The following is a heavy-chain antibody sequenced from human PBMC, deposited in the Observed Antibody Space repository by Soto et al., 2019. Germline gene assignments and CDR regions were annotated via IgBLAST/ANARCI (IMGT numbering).Heavy chain of an antibody. V-gene: IGHV3-33*01. D-gene: IGHD2-2*01. J-gene: IGHJ6*03. CDR1: GFTFSSYG. CDR2: IWYGGSNK. CDR3: AREPPSAYYYYYSMDV. Sequence: QVQLVESGGGVVQPGRSLRLSCAASGFTFSSYGMHWVRQAPGKGLEWVAVIWYGGSNKYYADSVKGRFTISRDNSKNTLYLQMNSLRAEDTAVYYCAREPPSAYYYYYSMDVWGKGTTVTVSS.